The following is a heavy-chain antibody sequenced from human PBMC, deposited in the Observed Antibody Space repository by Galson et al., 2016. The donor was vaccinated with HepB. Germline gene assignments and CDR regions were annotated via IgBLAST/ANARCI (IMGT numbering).Heavy chain of an antibody. CDR3: ARDYYAPDFDY. CDR2: ISSSYI. D-gene: IGHD3-10*01. CDR1: GFTFSSYS. J-gene: IGHJ4*02. V-gene: IGHV3-21*01. Sequence: SLRLSCAAPGFTFSSYSMNWVRQAPGKGLEWVSSISSSYIYYADSVKGRFTISRDNAKNSLYLQMNSLRAEDTAVYYCARDYYAPDFDYWGQGTLVTVSS.